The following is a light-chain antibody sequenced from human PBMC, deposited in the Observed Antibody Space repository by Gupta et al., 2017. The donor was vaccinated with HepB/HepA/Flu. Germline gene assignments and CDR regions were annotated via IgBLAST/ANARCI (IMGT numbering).Light chain of an antibody. J-gene: IGLJ2*01. Sequence: GPNIGEKNVHWYQQRSGQAPVLVVYDERYRPSGIPERFSASNSGNTATLTISGVEVGDEADYYCQVWENTGDRPIIFGGGTKLTVL. CDR3: QVWENTGDRPII. V-gene: IGLV3-21*02. CDR1: NIGEKN. CDR2: DER.